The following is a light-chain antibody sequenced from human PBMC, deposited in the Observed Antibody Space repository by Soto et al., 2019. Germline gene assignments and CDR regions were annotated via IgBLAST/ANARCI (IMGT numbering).Light chain of an antibody. CDR3: SSYTSSSTVV. Sequence: QSVLTQPASVSGSPGQSITISCTGTSSDVGNYNYVSWYQQHPGKAPKLMIYEVSNRPSGVSNRFSGSKSGNTASLTISGLQAEDEAVYYCSSYTSSSTVVFGGGTKVTVL. V-gene: IGLV2-14*01. CDR1: SSDVGNYNY. CDR2: EVS. J-gene: IGLJ2*01.